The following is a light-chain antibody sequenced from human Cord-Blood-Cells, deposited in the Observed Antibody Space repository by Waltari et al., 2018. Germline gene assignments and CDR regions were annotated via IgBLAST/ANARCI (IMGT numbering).Light chain of an antibody. Sequence: SALTQPASVSGSPGQSITISCPGTSSDVGGYTYVSWYQQHPGKAPKLMIYDVSNRPSGVSNRFSGSKSGNTASLTISGLQAEDEADYYCSSYTSSSTLVFGGGTKLTVL. J-gene: IGLJ3*02. CDR1: SSDVGGYTY. V-gene: IGLV2-14*03. CDR3: SSYTSSSTLV. CDR2: DVS.